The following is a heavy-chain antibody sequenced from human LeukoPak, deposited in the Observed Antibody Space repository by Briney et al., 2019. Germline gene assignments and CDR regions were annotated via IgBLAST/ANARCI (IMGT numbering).Heavy chain of an antibody. CDR3: ARGGTDYYDSSGPSRY. CDR1: GYTFTSYA. Sequence: ASVKVSCKASGYTFTSYAMHWVRQAPGQRLEWMGWINAGNGNTKYSQEFQGRVTTTRDTSASTAYMELSSLRSEDMAVYYCARGGTDYYDSSGPSRYWGQGTLVTVSS. J-gene: IGHJ4*02. V-gene: IGHV1-3*03. D-gene: IGHD3-22*01. CDR2: INAGNGNT.